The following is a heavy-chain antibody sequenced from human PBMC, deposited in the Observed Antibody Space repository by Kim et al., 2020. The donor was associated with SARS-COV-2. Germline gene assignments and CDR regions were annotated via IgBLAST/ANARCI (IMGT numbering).Heavy chain of an antibody. V-gene: IGHV3-13*01. D-gene: IGHD3-10*01. CDR1: GFTFSSYD. CDR2: IGTAGDT. Sequence: GGSLRLSCVASGFTFSSYDMHWVRQATGKGLEWVSAIGTAGDTYYPGSVKGRFTISRENAKNSLYLQMNSLRAGDTAVYYCARGGLWFGEFWFDPWGQGTLVTVSS. J-gene: IGHJ5*02. CDR3: ARGGLWFGEFWFDP.